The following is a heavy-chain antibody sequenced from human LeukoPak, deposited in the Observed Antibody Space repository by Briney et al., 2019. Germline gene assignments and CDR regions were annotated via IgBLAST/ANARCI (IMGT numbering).Heavy chain of an antibody. CDR3: ASQPLGSGYYYGDY. V-gene: IGHV4-39*01. D-gene: IGHD3-22*01. Sequence: PSETLSLTCTVSGGSISSNSHYWGRIRQPPGKGLEWIGNIYYSGSTYYNPSLKSRVTISVDTSKNQFSLKLSSVTAADTAVYYCASQPLGSGYYYGDYWGQGTLVTVSS. CDR1: GGSISSNSHY. J-gene: IGHJ4*02. CDR2: IYYSGST.